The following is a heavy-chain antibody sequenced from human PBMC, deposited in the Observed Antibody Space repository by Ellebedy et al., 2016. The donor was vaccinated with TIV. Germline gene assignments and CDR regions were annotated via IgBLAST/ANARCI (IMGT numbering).Heavy chain of an antibody. Sequence: AASVKVSCKASGYTFSSNGISWVRQAPGQGLEWMGIINPSGGSTSYAQKFQGRVTMTRNTSISTAYMELSSLRSEDTAVYYCARVQYYDYVWGSYRGMDVWGQGTTVTVSS. V-gene: IGHV1-8*02. CDR1: GYTFSSNG. D-gene: IGHD3-16*02. J-gene: IGHJ6*02. CDR2: INPSGGST. CDR3: ARVQYYDYVWGSYRGMDV.